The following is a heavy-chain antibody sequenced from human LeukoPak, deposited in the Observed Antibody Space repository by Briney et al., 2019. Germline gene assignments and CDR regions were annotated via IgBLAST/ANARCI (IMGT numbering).Heavy chain of an antibody. CDR2: INPSGGST. CDR3: ARKAWSGYYYDY. V-gene: IGHV1-46*01. D-gene: IGHD3-22*01. J-gene: IGHJ4*02. CDR1: GYTFSSYY. Sequence: ASVKVSCKASGYTFSSYYMHWVRQAPGQGLEWMGIINPSGGSTSYAQKFQGRVTMIRDTSTSTVYMELSSLRSEDTAVYYCARKAWSGYYYDYWGQGTLVTVSS.